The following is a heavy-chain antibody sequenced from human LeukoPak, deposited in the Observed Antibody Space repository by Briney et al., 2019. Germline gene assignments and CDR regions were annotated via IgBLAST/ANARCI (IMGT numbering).Heavy chain of an antibody. Sequence: PLETLSLTCTVSGGSISTYYWSWIRQTPGKGLEYIGYVYYSGSTNYNPSLKSRVSMSVDRSKNKFSLKLNSVTAADTAVYYCARGLYSFGSGGYYYDYWGQGTLVTVSS. CDR3: ARGLYSFGSGGYYYDY. CDR1: GGSISTYY. J-gene: IGHJ4*02. D-gene: IGHD3-22*01. V-gene: IGHV4-59*01. CDR2: VYYSGST.